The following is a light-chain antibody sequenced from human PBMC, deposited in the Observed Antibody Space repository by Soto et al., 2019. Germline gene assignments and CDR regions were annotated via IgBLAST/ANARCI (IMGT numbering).Light chain of an antibody. J-gene: IGKJ1*01. V-gene: IGKV3-20*01. Sequence: EIVLTQSPGTLSLSPGERATLSCRASQSVSSNNLAWYQQKPGQAPRLLIYGTSTRATGIPDRYSGSGSGTDLTITITRLEHEDFEVYYYQQHGSSRTVGNVTKVDI. CDR3: QQHGSSRT. CDR2: GTS. CDR1: QSVSSNN.